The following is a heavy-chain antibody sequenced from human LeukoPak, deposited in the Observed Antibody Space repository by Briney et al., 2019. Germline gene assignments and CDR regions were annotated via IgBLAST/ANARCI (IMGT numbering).Heavy chain of an antibody. V-gene: IGHV1-2*02. D-gene: IGHD2-2*01. Sequence: ASVKVSCKASGYTFTGYYMHWVRQAPGQGLEWMGWINPNSGGTNYAQKFQGRVTMTRDTSISTACMELSRLRSDDTAVYYCARDYRYCSSTSCVKSTFDIWGQGTMVTVSS. J-gene: IGHJ3*02. CDR3: ARDYRYCSSTSCVKSTFDI. CDR2: INPNSGGT. CDR1: GYTFTGYY.